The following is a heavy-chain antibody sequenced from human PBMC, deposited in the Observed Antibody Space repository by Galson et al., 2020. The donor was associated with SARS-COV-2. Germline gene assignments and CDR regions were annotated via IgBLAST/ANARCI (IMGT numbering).Heavy chain of an antibody. V-gene: IGHV4-39*02. CDR2: VYYNGNV. CDR1: GASINNHNYY. CDR3: ASERKSWTGGSLYFDS. J-gene: IGHJ4*02. Sequence: SETLSLTCIVSGASINNHNYYWAWIRQPPGKGLEWVGSVYYNGNVYSNPSLRRRLTLSVDTSKNHFSLKLTSVDALDTALYFCASERKSWTGGSLYFDSWGQGTQVTVAS. D-gene: IGHD2-15*01.